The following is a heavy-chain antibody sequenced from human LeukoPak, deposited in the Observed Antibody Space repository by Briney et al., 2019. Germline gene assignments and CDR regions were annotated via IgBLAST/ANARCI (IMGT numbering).Heavy chain of an antibody. Sequence: SETLSLTCAVYGGSFSGYYWTWIRQPPGKGLEWVGFIYFSGSASYNPSLTRRVTISVDMTKNQFSLKLSSVTAANTAVYYCARSSSGTYGNFDYWGQGTLVTVSS. CDR3: ARSSSGTYGNFDY. CDR1: GGSFSGYY. V-gene: IGHV4-59*08. J-gene: IGHJ4*02. CDR2: IYFSGSA. D-gene: IGHD6-19*01.